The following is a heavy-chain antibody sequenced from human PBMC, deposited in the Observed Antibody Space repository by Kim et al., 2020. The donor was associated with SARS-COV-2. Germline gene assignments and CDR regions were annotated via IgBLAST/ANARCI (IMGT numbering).Heavy chain of an antibody. J-gene: IGHJ6*02. V-gene: IGHV3-11*04. CDR3: ARDCSDYVCVSYRARQNYYYGMDV. Sequence: GYLRLSCAASGFTFSDYYMSWIRQAPGKGLEWGSYISSSGSTIYYAASLKGRFTIYRDKAKNSLYLLMNSLRAEDTAVCYCARDCSDYVCVSYRARQNYYYGMDVWDQGTTVTGSS. CDR2: ISSSGSTI. D-gene: IGHD3-16*02. CDR1: GFTFSDYY.